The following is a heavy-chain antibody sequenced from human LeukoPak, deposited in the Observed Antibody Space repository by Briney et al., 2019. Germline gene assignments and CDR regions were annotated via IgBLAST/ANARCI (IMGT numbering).Heavy chain of an antibody. Sequence: PGGSLRLSCAASGFTFSSYSMNWVRQAPGKGLEWVSSISSSSSYIYYADSVKGRFTISRDNAKNSLYLQMNSLRAEDTAVYYCARDLSYYDSSGSVDYWSQGTLVTVSS. J-gene: IGHJ4*02. CDR3: ARDLSYYDSSGSVDY. CDR1: GFTFSSYS. CDR2: ISSSSSYI. V-gene: IGHV3-21*01. D-gene: IGHD3-22*01.